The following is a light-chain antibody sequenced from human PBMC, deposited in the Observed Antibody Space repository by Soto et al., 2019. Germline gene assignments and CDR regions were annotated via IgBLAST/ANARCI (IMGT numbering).Light chain of an antibody. CDR1: SSDVGDYKF. Sequence: QSALTQPPSASGSPGQSVTISCTGTSSDVGDYKFVSWYQQHPGKAPKLMIYEVSRRPSGVPDRFSGSKSGNTASLTVSGLQAEDAADYYCSSYAGNNNVVFGGGTKLTVL. CDR2: EVS. V-gene: IGLV2-8*01. CDR3: SSYAGNNNVV. J-gene: IGLJ2*01.